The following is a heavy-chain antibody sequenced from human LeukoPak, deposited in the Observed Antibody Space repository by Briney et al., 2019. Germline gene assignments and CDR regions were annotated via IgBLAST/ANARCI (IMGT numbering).Heavy chain of an antibody. CDR2: IGSKTNGGIT. Sequence: PGGSLRLSCAASGFTFSNAWMSWVRQAPGKGLEWVGRIGSKTNGGITVYAAPVQGRFTISRDNSKNTLYLQMNSLRAEDTAVYYCARGASRDGSGYWGQGTLVTVSS. D-gene: IGHD5-24*01. CDR3: ARGASRDGSGY. J-gene: IGHJ4*02. V-gene: IGHV3-15*04. CDR1: GFTFSNAW.